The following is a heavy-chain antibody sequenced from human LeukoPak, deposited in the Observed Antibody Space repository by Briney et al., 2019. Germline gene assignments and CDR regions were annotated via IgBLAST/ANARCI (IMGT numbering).Heavy chain of an antibody. CDR3: ARAHCSGGSCYSGDLVDY. J-gene: IGHJ4*02. CDR1: GFTFSRYW. CDR2: INTDGSST. V-gene: IGHV3-74*01. Sequence: GGSLRLSCAASGFTFSRYWMHWVRQAPGKGLVWVSRINTDGSSTSYADSVKGRFTISRDNAKNTLYLQMNSLRAEDTAVYYCARAHCSGGSCYSGDLVDYWGQGTPVTVSS. D-gene: IGHD2-15*01.